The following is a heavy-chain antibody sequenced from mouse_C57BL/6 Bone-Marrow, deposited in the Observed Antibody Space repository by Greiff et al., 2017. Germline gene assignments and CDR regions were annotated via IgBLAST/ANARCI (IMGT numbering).Heavy chain of an antibody. Sequence: VQLQPSWAELVRPGASVKLSCTASGFNIKDDYMHWVKPRPEQGLAWIGWIDPENGDTEYASKFQGKATITADTSSNTAYLQLSSLTSEDTAVYYCTTRGYYCAMDYWGQGTSVTVSS. CDR1: GFNIKDDY. J-gene: IGHJ4*01. CDR3: TTRGYYCAMDY. V-gene: IGHV14-4*01. D-gene: IGHD2-2*01. CDR2: IDPENGDT.